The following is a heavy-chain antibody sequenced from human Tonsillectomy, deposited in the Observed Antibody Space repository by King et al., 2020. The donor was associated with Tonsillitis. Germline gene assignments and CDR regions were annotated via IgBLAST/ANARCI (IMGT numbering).Heavy chain of an antibody. J-gene: IGHJ3*02. CDR3: ARDRVLFSRGDASDI. Sequence: QLVQSGAEVKKPGASVKVSCKASGYTFTSYGISWVRQAPGQGLEWMGWISAYNGHTNYEQKLQGRVTMTTDTSTSTAYMELRSLGSDDTAVDYCARDRVLFSRGDASDIWGQGTMVTVSS. D-gene: IGHD2-21*01. CDR1: GYTFTSYG. V-gene: IGHV1-18*01. CDR2: ISAYNGHT.